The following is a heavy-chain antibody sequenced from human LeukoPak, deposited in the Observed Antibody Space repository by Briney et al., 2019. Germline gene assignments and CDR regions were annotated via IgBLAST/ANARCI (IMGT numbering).Heavy chain of an antibody. CDR2: IYYSGST. Sequence: SETLSLTCTVSGGSISSYYWSWIRQPPGKGLAWIGYIYYSGSTNYNPSLKSRVTISVDTSKNQFSLKLSSVTAADTAVYYCASLASGSYYSQDYWGQGTLVTVSS. V-gene: IGHV4-59*08. D-gene: IGHD1-26*01. CDR1: GGSISSYY. CDR3: ASLASGSYYSQDY. J-gene: IGHJ4*02.